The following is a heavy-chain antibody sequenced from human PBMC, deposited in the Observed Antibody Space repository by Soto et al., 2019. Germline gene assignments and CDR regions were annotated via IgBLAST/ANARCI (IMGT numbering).Heavy chain of an antibody. Sequence: QVQLQQWGAGLLKPSETLSLTCAVYGGFVSSGIYYWSWIRQPPGKGLEWIGEMSHSGGTHFNPSLKSRVTISVDTSKNQFSLKMSSVTAADTALYYCARVERGTATTVVDDFDIWGPGTMVTVSS. V-gene: IGHV4-34*01. CDR3: ARVERGTATTVVDDFDI. J-gene: IGHJ3*02. CDR1: GGFVSSGIYY. D-gene: IGHD1-1*01. CDR2: MSHSGGT.